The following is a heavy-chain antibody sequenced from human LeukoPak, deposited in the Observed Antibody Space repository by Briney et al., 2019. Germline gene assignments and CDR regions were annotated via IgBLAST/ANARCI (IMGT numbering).Heavy chain of an antibody. D-gene: IGHD2-2*01. Sequence: GGSLRLSCAASGFTFSSYSMNWVRQAPGKGLEWVSSISSSSSYIYYADSVKGRFTISRDNAKNSLYLQMNSLRAEDTAVYYCARKGVYCSSTSCQIPNGMDVWGQGTTVTVSS. CDR2: ISSSSSYI. V-gene: IGHV3-21*01. CDR3: ARKGVYCSSTSCQIPNGMDV. J-gene: IGHJ6*02. CDR1: GFTFSSYS.